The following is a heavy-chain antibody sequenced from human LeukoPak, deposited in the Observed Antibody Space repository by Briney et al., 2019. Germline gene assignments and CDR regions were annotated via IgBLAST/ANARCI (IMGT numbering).Heavy chain of an antibody. J-gene: IGHJ4*02. Sequence: SQTLSLTCTVSGGSISSGDYYWSWIRQPPGKGLEWIGYIYYSGSTYYDPSLKSRVTISVDTSKNQVSLKLSSVTAADTAVFYCARMLVPDYFDNWGQGTLVTVTS. CDR1: GGSISSGDYY. CDR3: ARMLVPDYFDN. CDR2: IYYSGST. V-gene: IGHV4-30-4*08. D-gene: IGHD6-13*01.